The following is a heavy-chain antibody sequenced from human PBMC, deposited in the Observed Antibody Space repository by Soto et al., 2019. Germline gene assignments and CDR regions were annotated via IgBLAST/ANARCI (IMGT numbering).Heavy chain of an antibody. V-gene: IGHV3-66*01. CDR1: GFTVSSNY. J-gene: IGHJ5*02. CDR2: IYSGGST. D-gene: IGHD6-6*01. Sequence: GGSLRLSCAASGFTVSSNYMSWVRQAPGKGLEWVSVIYSGGSTYYADDVMVRFTISSDNSKNTLYLQMNSLRAEDTAVYYCARRRSLAARGFDPWGQGTLVTVSS. CDR3: ARRRSLAARGFDP.